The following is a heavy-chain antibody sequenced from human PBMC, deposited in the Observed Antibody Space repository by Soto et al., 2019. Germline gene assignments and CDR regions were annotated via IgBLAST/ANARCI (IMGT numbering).Heavy chain of an antibody. Sequence: EVQLVQSGGDLVQPGGSLRLSCKASGFTFSGYSMDWVRQAPGKGLEWIAYISGGGVPVYYADSVKCRFTISRDNAKNSLYLQMNHLRDEDTAIYYCVRGRANYYFDFWGQGALGTVSS. CDR3: VRGRANYYFDF. CDR2: ISGGGVPV. J-gene: IGHJ4*02. CDR1: GFTFSGYS. V-gene: IGHV3-48*02. D-gene: IGHD1-1*01.